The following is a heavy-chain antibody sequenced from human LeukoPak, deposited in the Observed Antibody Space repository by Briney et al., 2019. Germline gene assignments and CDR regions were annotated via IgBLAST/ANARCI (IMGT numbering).Heavy chain of an antibody. CDR2: IYHSGST. J-gene: IGHJ4*02. V-gene: IGHV4-30-2*01. CDR1: GGSISSGGYY. CDR3: ARGAAVAGTVDY. D-gene: IGHD6-19*01. Sequence: PSETLSLTCTVSGGSISSGGYYWSWIRQPPGKGLEWIGYIYHSGSTYYNPSLKSRVTISVDRSKNQFSLKLSSVTAADTAVYYCARGAAVAGTVDYWGQGTLVTVSS.